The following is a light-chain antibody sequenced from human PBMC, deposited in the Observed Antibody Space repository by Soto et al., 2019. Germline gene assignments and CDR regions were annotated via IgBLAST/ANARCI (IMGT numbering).Light chain of an antibody. J-gene: IGLJ3*02. CDR2: LNSDGSH. Sequence: QLVLTQSPSASASLGASVKLTCTLSSGHSSYAIAWHQQQPEKGPRYLMKLNSDGSHSKGDGLPDRFSVSSSGAARYLTISSLQSEDEADYYCQTWGTGIWVFGGGTKLTVL. V-gene: IGLV4-69*01. CDR3: QTWGTGIWV. CDR1: SGHSSYA.